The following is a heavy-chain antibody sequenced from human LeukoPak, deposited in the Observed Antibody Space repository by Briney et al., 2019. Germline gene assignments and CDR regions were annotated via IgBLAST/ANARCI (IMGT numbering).Heavy chain of an antibody. CDR3: ARLPFIAVAAADAFDI. J-gene: IGHJ3*02. CDR1: GGSISGSSYY. D-gene: IGHD6-19*01. Sequence: SQTLSLTCTVSGGSISGSSYYWGWIRQPPGKGLEWIGSIYYSGSTYYNPSLKSRVTISVDTSKNQFSLKLSSVTAADTAVYYCARLPFIAVAAADAFDIWGQGTMVTVSS. V-gene: IGHV4-39*01. CDR2: IYYSGST.